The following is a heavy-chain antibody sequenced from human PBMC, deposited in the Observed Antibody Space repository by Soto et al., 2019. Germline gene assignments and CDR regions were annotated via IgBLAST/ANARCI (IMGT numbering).Heavy chain of an antibody. CDR3: ARGEGGSSWYFGTRSLYYYGMDV. V-gene: IGHV4-34*01. Sequence: SETLSLTCAVYGGSFSGYYWSWIRQPPGKGLEWIGEINHSGSTNYNPSLKSRVTISVDTSKNQFSLKLSSVTAADTAVYYCARGEGGSSWYFGTRSLYYYGMDVWGQGTTVTVS. CDR2: INHSGST. J-gene: IGHJ6*02. D-gene: IGHD6-13*01. CDR1: GGSFSGYY.